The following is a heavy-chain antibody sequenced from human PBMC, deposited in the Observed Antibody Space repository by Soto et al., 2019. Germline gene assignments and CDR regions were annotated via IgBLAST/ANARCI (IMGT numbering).Heavy chain of an antibody. D-gene: IGHD6-6*01. CDR1: GGSFSGYY. J-gene: IGHJ5*02. V-gene: IGHV4-34*01. CDR2: INHSGST. Sequence: SETLSLTCAVDGGSFSGYYGRWIRQPPGKGLEWIGEINHSGSTNYNPSLKSRVNISVDTSKNQFSLKLSSVTAADTAVYYCARGARYSSSSRLPIRWFNPWSRGTRVTVS. CDR3: ARGARYSSSSRLPIRWFNP.